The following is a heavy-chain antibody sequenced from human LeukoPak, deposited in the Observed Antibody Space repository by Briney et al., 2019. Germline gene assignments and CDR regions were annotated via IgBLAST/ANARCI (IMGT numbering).Heavy chain of an antibody. Sequence: SETLSLTCAVSGGSISSGGYSWSWIRQPPGQGLEWIWYIYDSGSKYYNPSLKSRVTISVDKSKNQFSLNLSSVTAADTAVYYCARGVPAAVTNYFDYWGQGTLVTVSS. CDR3: ARGVPAAVTNYFDY. D-gene: IGHD2-2*01. J-gene: IGHJ4*02. V-gene: IGHV4-30-2*01. CDR1: GGSISSGGYS. CDR2: IYDSGSK.